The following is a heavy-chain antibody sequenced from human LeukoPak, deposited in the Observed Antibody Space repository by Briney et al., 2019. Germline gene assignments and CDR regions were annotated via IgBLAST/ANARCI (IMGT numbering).Heavy chain of an antibody. D-gene: IGHD6-13*01. Sequence: PGGSLRLSCAASEFTVSSNYMSWVRQAPGKGLEWVSVIYSGGSTYYADSVKGRFTISRDNSKNTLYLQMNSLRAEDTAVYYCARGYSSSWVFDYWGQGTLVTVSS. CDR1: EFTVSSNY. CDR3: ARGYSSSWVFDY. V-gene: IGHV3-53*01. CDR2: IYSGGST. J-gene: IGHJ4*02.